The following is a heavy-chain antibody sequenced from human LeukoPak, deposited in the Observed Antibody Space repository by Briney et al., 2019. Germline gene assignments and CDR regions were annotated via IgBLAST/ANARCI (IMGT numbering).Heavy chain of an antibody. Sequence: GGSLRLSCAASGFTFSSYVMSWVRQSPGRGLEWVSTISASSVSKYYADSLKGRFTISRDNSKNTLHLQMNSLRVEDTDVYYCATRGTTGTKYVEYWGQGTLVTVSS. CDR3: ATRGTTGTKYVEY. V-gene: IGHV3-23*01. D-gene: IGHD1-1*01. J-gene: IGHJ4*02. CDR2: ISASSVSK. CDR1: GFTFSSYV.